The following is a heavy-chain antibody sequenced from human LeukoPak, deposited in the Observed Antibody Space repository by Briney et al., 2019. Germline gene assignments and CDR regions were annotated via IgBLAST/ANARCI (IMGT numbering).Heavy chain of an antibody. D-gene: IGHD6-13*01. CDR3: ARVWYSSSWSYHDALDI. V-gene: IGHV4-34*01. CDR1: GGSFSGYY. CDR2: INHSGST. Sequence: PSETLSLTCAVYGGSFSGYYWSWIRQPPGKGLEWIGEINHSGSTNYNPSLKSRVTISVDTSKNQFSLKLSSVTAADTAVYYCARVWYSSSWSYHDALDIWGQGTMVTVPS. J-gene: IGHJ3*02.